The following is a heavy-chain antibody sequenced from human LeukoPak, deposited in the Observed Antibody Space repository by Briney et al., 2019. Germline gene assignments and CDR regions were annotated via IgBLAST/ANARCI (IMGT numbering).Heavy chain of an antibody. Sequence: GRPLRLSCAASGFTFSSYSLHWVRQAPGKGLEWVTLISYDGHKKNYADSVKGRFTISRDNSKNTLYLQMNSLTAEDTAVYYCTRDSAYDIWGQGTMVTVSS. CDR3: TRDSAYDI. V-gene: IGHV3-30*01. J-gene: IGHJ3*02. CDR2: ISYDGHKK. CDR1: GFTFSSYS.